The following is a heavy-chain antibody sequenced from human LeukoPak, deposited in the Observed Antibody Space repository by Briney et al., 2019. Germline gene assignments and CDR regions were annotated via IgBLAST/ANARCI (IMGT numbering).Heavy chain of an antibody. J-gene: IGHJ4*02. CDR1: GFTFSSYA. CDR3: AKADGYSSSWYSWDY. D-gene: IGHD6-13*01. CDR2: ISGSGGST. Sequence: SGGSLRLSCAASGFTFSSYAMSWVRQAPGKGLEWVSAISGSGGSTYYADSVKGRFTISRDNSKNTLYLQMNSLRAEDTAVYYCAKADGYSSSWYSWDYWGQGTLVTVSS. V-gene: IGHV3-23*01.